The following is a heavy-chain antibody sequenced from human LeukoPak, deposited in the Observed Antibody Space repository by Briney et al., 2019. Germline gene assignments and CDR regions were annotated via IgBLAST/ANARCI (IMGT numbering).Heavy chain of an antibody. D-gene: IGHD3-10*01. J-gene: IGHJ4*02. Sequence: PGGSLRLSCAASGFTFSSYWMSWVRQAPGKGLEWVANIKEDGGQEYYVDSVRGRFTISRDNARNSVYLQMNSLRAEDTAVYYCAKGGAPFAESAYWGQGTLVTVSS. V-gene: IGHV3-7*01. CDR3: AKGGAPFAESAY. CDR2: IKEDGGQE. CDR1: GFTFSSYW.